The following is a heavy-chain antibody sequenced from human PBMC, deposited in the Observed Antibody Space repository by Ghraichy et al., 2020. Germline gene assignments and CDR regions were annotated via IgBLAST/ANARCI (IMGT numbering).Heavy chain of an antibody. D-gene: IGHD4-17*01. V-gene: IGHV3-21*01. J-gene: IGHJ4*02. CDR2: IRSSSSYI. Sequence: GGSLRLSCAASGFTFSSYSMNWVRQAPGKGLEWVSSIRSSSSYIYYADSVKGRFTISRDNAKNSLYLQMNSLRAEDTAVYYCARDHYGDYPFDYWGQGTLVTVSS. CDR3: ARDHYGDYPFDY. CDR1: GFTFSSYS.